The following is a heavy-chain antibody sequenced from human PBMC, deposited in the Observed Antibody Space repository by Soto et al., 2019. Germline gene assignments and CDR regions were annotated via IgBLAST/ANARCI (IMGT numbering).Heavy chain of an antibody. CDR2: INAGNGNK. CDR1: GYTFTSYA. V-gene: IGHV1-3*01. Sequence: QVQLVQSGAEVKKPGASVKVSCKASGYTFTSYAMHWVRQAPGQRLEWMGWINAGNGNKKYSQKFQGRVTITRDTTXXXDXXELSSLRSEDTAVYYCASSYSNSALIDYYYYGMDVWGQGTTVTVSS. D-gene: IGHD4-4*01. J-gene: IGHJ6*02. CDR3: ASSYSNSALIDYYYYGMDV.